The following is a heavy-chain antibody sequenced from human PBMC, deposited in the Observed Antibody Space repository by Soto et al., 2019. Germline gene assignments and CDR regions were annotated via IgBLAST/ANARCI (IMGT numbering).Heavy chain of an antibody. V-gene: IGHV1-3*05. J-gene: IGHJ4*02. CDR1: GYTFTSYA. Sequence: QVQLVQSGAEEKKPGASVKVSCKASGYTFTSYAMHWVRQAPGQSLEWMGWINAGNGNTKYSQKFQGRVTITRDTSASTAYRELSIRRYEDTAVYYCSIVGGWYVPDYWGQGTLVTVSS. CDR3: SIVGGWYVPDY. CDR2: INAGNGNT. D-gene: IGHD6-19*01.